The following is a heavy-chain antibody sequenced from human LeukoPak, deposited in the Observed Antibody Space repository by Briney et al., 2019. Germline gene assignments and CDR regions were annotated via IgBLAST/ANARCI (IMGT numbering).Heavy chain of an antibody. Sequence: PGGSLRLSCAASGFTFRTYAMSWVRQAPREGLEWVSGISTNGGSTYYADSVKGRFTISRDNSKDTLYLQMNSLRAEDTAVYYCAKVTVTTLTTTFSNYWGQGTLVTVSS. J-gene: IGHJ4*02. CDR3: AKVTVTTLTTTFSNY. D-gene: IGHD4-17*01. CDR1: GFTFRTYA. CDR2: ISTNGGST. V-gene: IGHV3-23*01.